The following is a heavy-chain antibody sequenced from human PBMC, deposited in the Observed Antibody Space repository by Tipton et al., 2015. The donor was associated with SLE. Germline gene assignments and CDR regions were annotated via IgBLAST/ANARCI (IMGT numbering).Heavy chain of an antibody. D-gene: IGHD2-2*01. CDR2: ISGSGGST. CDR3: ARAAEECSSVSCYWNWLDL. CDR1: GFIFSNYA. J-gene: IGHJ5*02. V-gene: IGHV3-23*01. Sequence: GSLRLSCAASGFIFSNYAMSWVRQAPGKGLECVSTISGSGGSTYYADSVKGRFTISRDSSKTVYLQMNNMRDEDTAVYYCARAAEECSSVSCYWNWLDLWGQGTLVTVSS.